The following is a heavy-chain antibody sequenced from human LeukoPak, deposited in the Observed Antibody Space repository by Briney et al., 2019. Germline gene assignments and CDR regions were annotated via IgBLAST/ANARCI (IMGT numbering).Heavy chain of an antibody. CDR2: ISWNSGSI. D-gene: IGHD6-6*01. CDR1: GFTFDDYA. Sequence: GGSLRLSCAASGFTFDDYAMHWVRQAPGKGLEWVSGISWNSGSIGYADSVKGRFTISRDNAKNSLYLQMNSLRAEDTAVYYCARDGDSSSSLGYYYYYYYMDVWGKGTTVTVSS. J-gene: IGHJ6*03. V-gene: IGHV3-9*01. CDR3: ARDGDSSSSLGYYYYYYYMDV.